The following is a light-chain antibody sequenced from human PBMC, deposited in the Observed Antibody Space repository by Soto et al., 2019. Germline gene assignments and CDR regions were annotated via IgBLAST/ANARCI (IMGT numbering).Light chain of an antibody. CDR2: EVT. CDR3: SSFTNSNTRV. Sequence: QSALTQPASMSGSPGQSITISCTGTSSDIGIYNYVSWYQHHPGKVPRLMIYEVTNRPSGVSNRFSGSKSGNTASLTISGLQVEDEADYYCSSFTNSNTRVFGGGTKLTVL. CDR1: SSDIGIYNY. V-gene: IGLV2-14*01. J-gene: IGLJ3*02.